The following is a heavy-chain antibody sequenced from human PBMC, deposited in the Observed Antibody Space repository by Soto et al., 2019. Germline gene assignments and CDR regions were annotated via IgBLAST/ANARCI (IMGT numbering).Heavy chain of an antibody. Sequence: PSETLSLTCTVSGASISSGGFYWCWFRQLPGRGLEWIGYTYYTGTTDYNPSLKSRVTISIDTSETQFSLRLNSVTAADTAVYYCARLGGYYQAFDQWGQGSLVTVSS. J-gene: IGHJ4*02. CDR2: TYYTGTT. CDR1: GASISSGGFY. V-gene: IGHV4-31*03. D-gene: IGHD3-22*01. CDR3: ARLGGYYQAFDQ.